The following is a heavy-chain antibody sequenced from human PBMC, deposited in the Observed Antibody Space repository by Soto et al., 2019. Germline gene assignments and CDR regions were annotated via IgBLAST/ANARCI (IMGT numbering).Heavy chain of an antibody. J-gene: IGHJ4*02. D-gene: IGHD2-21*02. Sequence: RLSCAASGLTFSNYEMNWVRQAPAKGLEWVSYITSRSTTTYSAGSVKGRFTISRDNAKNSLFLQMNSLRAEDTAVYYCVSPSDWPDYWGQGTPVTLSS. V-gene: IGHV3-48*03. CDR2: ITSRSTTT. CDR3: VSPSDWPDY. CDR1: GLTFSNYE.